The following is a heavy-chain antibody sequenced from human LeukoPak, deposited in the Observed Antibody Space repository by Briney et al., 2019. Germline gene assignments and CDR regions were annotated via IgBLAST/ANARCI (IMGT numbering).Heavy chain of an antibody. Sequence: PGGSLRLSCAASGFTFSSYAMSWVRQAPGKGLEWVSAISGSGGSTYYADSVKGRLTISRDNSKNALYLQMNSLRAEDTAVYYCAKTYYDFWSGYYIWGQGTLVTVSS. CDR3: AKTYYDFWSGYYI. D-gene: IGHD3-3*01. V-gene: IGHV3-23*01. CDR1: GFTFSSYA. J-gene: IGHJ4*02. CDR2: ISGSGGST.